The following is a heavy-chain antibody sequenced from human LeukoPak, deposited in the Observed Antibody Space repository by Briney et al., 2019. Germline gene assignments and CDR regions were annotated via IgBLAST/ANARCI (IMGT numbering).Heavy chain of an antibody. V-gene: IGHV2-5*04. J-gene: IGHJ4*02. CDR2: IYWNNNE. D-gene: IGHD3-10*01. CDR3: ARIWFGELFPFDY. CDR1: GFSLSASAVG. Sequence: SGPTLVKPTQTLTLTCTFSGFSLSASAVGVGWIRQPPGKALEWLALIYWNNNERYSPSLKSRLTITKDTSKNQVVLTMTNVDPLNTGTYYCARIWFGELFPFDYWGRGTLVTVSS.